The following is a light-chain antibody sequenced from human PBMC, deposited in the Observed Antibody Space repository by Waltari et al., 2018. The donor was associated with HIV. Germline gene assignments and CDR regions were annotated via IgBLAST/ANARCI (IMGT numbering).Light chain of an antibody. CDR1: QIVGGNS. J-gene: IGKJ3*01. Sequence: EIVLTQSPGTLSLSPGDRATLSCRASQIVGGNSLAWYQKKPGQAPRLLIYGPSTRAAGIPDRFSGSVSETDFTLTISRLEPEDCAVYYCQQYGSSEGFSFGPGTRVD. CDR3: QQYGSSEGFS. CDR2: GPS. V-gene: IGKV3-20*01.